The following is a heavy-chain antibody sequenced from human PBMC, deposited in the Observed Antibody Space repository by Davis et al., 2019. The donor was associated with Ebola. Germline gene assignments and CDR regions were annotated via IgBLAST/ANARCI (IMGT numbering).Heavy chain of an antibody. V-gene: IGHV4-61*01. CDR2: IYYSGST. CDR3: ARGLGYSGYPFDY. J-gene: IGHJ4*02. CDR1: GGSISSSSYH. Sequence: GSLRLSCTVSGGSISSSSYHWSWIRQPPGKGLEWIGYIYYSGSTNYNPSLKSRVTISVDTSKNQFSLKLSSVTAADTAVYYCARGLGYSGYPFDYWGQGTLVTVSS. D-gene: IGHD5-12*01.